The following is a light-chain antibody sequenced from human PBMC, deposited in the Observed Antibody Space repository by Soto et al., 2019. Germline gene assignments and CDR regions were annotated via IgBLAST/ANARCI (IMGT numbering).Light chain of an antibody. Sequence: SALTQPASGCGSPGQSITISCAGTSSDVGGYNYVSWYQQHPGKAPKLMIYDVSNRPSGVSNRFSGSKSGNTASLTISGLQAEDEADYYCSSYTSSSLEVFGTGTKVTVL. CDR3: SSYTSSSLEV. CDR2: DVS. J-gene: IGLJ1*01. CDR1: SSDVGGYNY. V-gene: IGLV2-14*01.